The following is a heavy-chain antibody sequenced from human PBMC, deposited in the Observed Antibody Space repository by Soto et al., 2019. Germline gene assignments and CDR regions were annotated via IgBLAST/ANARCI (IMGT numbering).Heavy chain of an antibody. D-gene: IGHD2-15*01. J-gene: IGHJ6*02. CDR3: ASDIVVVVAVPDDYYYGMDV. V-gene: IGHV1-69*06. Sequence: SVKVSCKASGGIFSSHSITWVRQAPGQGLEWMGGIVPIFGTANYAQQFQGRVTITADKSTSTAYLELSSLTSEDTAVYYCASDIVVVVAVPDDYYYGMDVWGQGTTVTVSS. CDR2: IVPIFGTA. CDR1: GGIFSSHS.